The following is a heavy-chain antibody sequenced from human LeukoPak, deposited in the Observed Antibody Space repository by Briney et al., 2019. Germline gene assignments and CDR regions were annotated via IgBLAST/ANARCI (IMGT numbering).Heavy chain of an antibody. Sequence: GGSLRLSRAASGFTVSSNYMSWVRQAPGKGVEWVSVIYSGGSTYYADSVNGRFTISRDNSKNTLYLQMNSLRAEDTAVYYCARGQIYDILTGYYYGWADYFDYWGQGTLVTVSS. J-gene: IGHJ4*02. D-gene: IGHD3-9*01. V-gene: IGHV3-66*01. CDR2: IYSGGST. CDR3: ARGQIYDILTGYYYGWADYFDY. CDR1: GFTVSSNY.